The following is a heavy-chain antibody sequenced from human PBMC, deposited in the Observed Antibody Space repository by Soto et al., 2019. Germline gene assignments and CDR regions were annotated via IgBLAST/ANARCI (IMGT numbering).Heavy chain of an antibody. CDR2: ISWNSGSI. Sequence: EVQLVESGGGLVQPGRSLRLSCAASGFTFDDYAMHWVRQAPGKGLEWVSGISWNSGSIGSADSVKGRFTISRDNAKNSLYLQMNSLRAEDTALYYCAKDIGPPELGLYYYYGMDVWGQGTTVTVSS. J-gene: IGHJ6*02. D-gene: IGHD1-7*01. V-gene: IGHV3-9*01. CDR1: GFTFDDYA. CDR3: AKDIGPPELGLYYYYGMDV.